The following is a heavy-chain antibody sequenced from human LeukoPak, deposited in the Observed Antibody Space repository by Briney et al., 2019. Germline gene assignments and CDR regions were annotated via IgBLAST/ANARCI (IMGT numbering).Heavy chain of an antibody. CDR3: ARVSRGYSYGESGYSGYRSTDYMDV. Sequence: SETLSLTCTVSGGSISSSSYYCGRIRQPPGKGLEWHGTIYHSASLCYNPSLKSRVTISVCTSKKQFSLKLSSVTAADTAVYYCARVSRGYSYGESGYSGYRSTDYMDVWGKGTTVTVSS. V-gene: IGHV4-39*07. J-gene: IGHJ6*03. CDR2: IYHSASL. CDR1: GGSISSSSYY. D-gene: IGHD5-12*01.